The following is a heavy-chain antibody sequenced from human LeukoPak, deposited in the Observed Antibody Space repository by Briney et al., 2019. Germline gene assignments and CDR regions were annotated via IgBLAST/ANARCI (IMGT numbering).Heavy chain of an antibody. D-gene: IGHD3-10*01. CDR1: GFTFDDYA. CDR3: AKDIDSNGRGYFDY. V-gene: IGHV3-9*01. Sequence: GGSLRLSCAASGFTFDDYAMHWVRQAPGKGLEWVSGISWNSGSIGYADSVKGRFTISRDNAKNSLYLQMNSLRAGDTALYYCAKDIDSNGRGYFDYWGQGTLVTVSS. J-gene: IGHJ4*02. CDR2: ISWNSGSI.